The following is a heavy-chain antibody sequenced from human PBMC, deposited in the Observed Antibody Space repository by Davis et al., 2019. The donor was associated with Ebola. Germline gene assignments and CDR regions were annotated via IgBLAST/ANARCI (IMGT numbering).Heavy chain of an antibody. CDR3: AKDAIVATNYFDY. D-gene: IGHD5-12*01. J-gene: IGHJ4*02. CDR1: GFTFSSYS. V-gene: IGHV3-48*04. Sequence: GESLKISCAASGFTFSSYSMNWVRQAPGKGLEWVSYISSSGSTIYYADSVKGRFTISRDNAKNSLYLQMNSLRAEDTAVYYCAKDAIVATNYFDYWGQGTLVTVSS. CDR2: ISSSGSTI.